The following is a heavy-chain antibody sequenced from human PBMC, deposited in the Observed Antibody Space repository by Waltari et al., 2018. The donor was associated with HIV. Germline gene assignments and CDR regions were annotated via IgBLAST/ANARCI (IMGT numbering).Heavy chain of an antibody. CDR1: GFSLSPTGVG. CDR3: AHILTHYDTNGHYWSPNGFDI. CDR2: IYLNDDK. D-gene: IGHD3-22*01. V-gene: IGHV2-5*01. Sequence: QITLKESGPTLVRPTQTLTLTCSFSGFSLSPTGVGVGWIRQSPGKALECLALIYLNDDKRYSPYLKSRLNITKDTSRNQVVLILTNMDPEDTATYYCAHILTHYDTNGHYWSPNGFDIWGQGTMVSVSS. J-gene: IGHJ3*02.